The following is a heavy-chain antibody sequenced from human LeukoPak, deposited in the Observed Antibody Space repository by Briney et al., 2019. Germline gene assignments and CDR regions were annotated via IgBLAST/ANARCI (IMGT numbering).Heavy chain of an antibody. J-gene: IGHJ4*02. Sequence: SETLSLTCTVSGGSISSGDYYWSWIRQPPGKGLEWIGYLYYSGSTYYNPSLKSRVTISVDTSKNQFSLKLSSVTAADTAVYYCARAPYYYDSSGYPFDYWGQGTLVTVSS. D-gene: IGHD3-22*01. V-gene: IGHV4-30-4*08. CDR3: ARAPYYYDSSGYPFDY. CDR1: GGSISSGDYY. CDR2: LYYSGST.